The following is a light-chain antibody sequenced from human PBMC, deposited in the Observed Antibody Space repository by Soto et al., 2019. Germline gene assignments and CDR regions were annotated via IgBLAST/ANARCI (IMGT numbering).Light chain of an antibody. V-gene: IGKV3-20*01. CDR1: QSVSSTY. Sequence: EIVLTQCPGTVSLSPGERATLSCRASQSVSSTYLAWYQQKPGQAPRLLIYGASSRATGIPDRFSGSGSGTDFTLTISRLEPEDFAVYYCQQYGSSPSWTFGQGTKVEIK. CDR2: GAS. J-gene: IGKJ1*01. CDR3: QQYGSSPSWT.